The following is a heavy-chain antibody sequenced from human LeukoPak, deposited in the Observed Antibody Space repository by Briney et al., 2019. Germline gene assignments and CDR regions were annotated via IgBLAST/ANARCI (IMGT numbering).Heavy chain of an antibody. CDR3: AKEPSWIVVDILDH. D-gene: IGHD3-22*01. J-gene: IGHJ4*02. V-gene: IGHV3-23*01. CDR2: ISGSGGSS. Sequence: GGSLRLSCAASGFTFRNYAMTWVRQAPGKGLEWVSGISGSGGSSYYADSMKGRFTISRDNSKNTLYLQMNSLRAEDTAVYYCAKEPSWIVVDILDHWGRGTLVTVSS. CDR1: GFTFRNYA.